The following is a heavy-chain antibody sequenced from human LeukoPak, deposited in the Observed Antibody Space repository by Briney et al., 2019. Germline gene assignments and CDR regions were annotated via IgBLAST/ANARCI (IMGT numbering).Heavy chain of an antibody. V-gene: IGHV3-48*01. CDR1: GFTFSSYS. J-gene: IGHJ4*02. D-gene: IGHD3-3*01. CDR2: ISSSSSII. Sequence: GGSLRLSCAASGFTFSSYSMNWVRQAPGKGLEWVSYISSSSSIIYYADSVKGRFTISRDNAKNSLYLQMNSLRAEDTAVYYCAKDNNDFWSGYPPNWGQGTLVTVSS. CDR3: AKDNNDFWSGYPPN.